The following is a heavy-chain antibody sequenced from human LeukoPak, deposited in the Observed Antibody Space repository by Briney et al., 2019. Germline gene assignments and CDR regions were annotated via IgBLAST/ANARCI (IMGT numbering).Heavy chain of an antibody. Sequence: SETLSLTCTVSGYSISSGYYWGWIRQPPGKGLEWIGSIYHSGSTYYKPSLKSRVTISVDTSKNQFSLKLSSVTAADTAVYYCARSLSVDYWGQGTPVTVSS. CDR3: ARSLSVDY. D-gene: IGHD5/OR15-5a*01. CDR1: GYSISSGYY. V-gene: IGHV4-38-2*02. J-gene: IGHJ4*02. CDR2: IYHSGST.